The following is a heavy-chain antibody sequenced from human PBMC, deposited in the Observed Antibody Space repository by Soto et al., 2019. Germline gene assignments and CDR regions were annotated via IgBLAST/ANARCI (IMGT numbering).Heavy chain of an antibody. J-gene: IGHJ6*03. CDR1: GYTFTSYY. V-gene: IGHV1-46*01. CDR3: ARCFYDFWSGPRDYYMDV. CDR2: INPSGGST. Sequence: GASVKVSCKASGYTFTSYYMHWVRQAPGQGLEWMGIINPSGGSTSYAQKFKGRFTMTRDTSTSTAYMELSSLRSEDTAVYYCARCFYDFWSGPRDYYMDVWGKGTTVTVSS. D-gene: IGHD3-3*01.